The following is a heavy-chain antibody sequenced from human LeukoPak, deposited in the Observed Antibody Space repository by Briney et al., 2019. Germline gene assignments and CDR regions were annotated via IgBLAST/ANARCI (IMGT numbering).Heavy chain of an antibody. Sequence: SETLSLTCTVSGGSINNYYWSWIRQPVGKGLKWIGRIYTRGSTNYNHSLKSRVTMSVDTSKNQFSLKLSSVTAADTAVYYCARGRYCSADICSGGDAFDIWGQGTMVSVSS. V-gene: IGHV4-4*07. CDR3: ARGRYCSADICSGGDAFDI. CDR1: GGSINNYY. J-gene: IGHJ3*02. D-gene: IGHD2-15*01. CDR2: IYTRGST.